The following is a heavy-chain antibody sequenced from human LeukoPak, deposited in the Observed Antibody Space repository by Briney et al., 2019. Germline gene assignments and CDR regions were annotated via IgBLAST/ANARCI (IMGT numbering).Heavy chain of an antibody. CDR1: GGSFSGYY. D-gene: IGHD3-3*01. CDR3: ASKALYDFWSGPDY. J-gene: IGHJ4*02. Sequence: SETLSLXRAVYGGSFSGYYWSWIRQPPGKGLESIGEINHSGSTNYNPPLKSRVTISVDTSKNQFSLKLSSVTAADTAVSYCASKALYDFWSGPDYWGQGTLVTVSS. CDR2: INHSGST. V-gene: IGHV4-34*01.